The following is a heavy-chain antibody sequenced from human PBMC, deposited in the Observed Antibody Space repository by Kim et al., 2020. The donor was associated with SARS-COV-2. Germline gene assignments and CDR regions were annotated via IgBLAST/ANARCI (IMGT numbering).Heavy chain of an antibody. Sequence: SETLSLTCAVSGGSISSSNWWRWVRQPPGKGLEWIGEIYHSGSTNYNPSLKSRVTISVDKSKNQFSLKLSSVTAADTAVYYCASGYCSSTSCYIPRASWFDPWEQRTLVTVSS. J-gene: IGHJ5*02. CDR2: IYHSGST. D-gene: IGHD2-2*02. V-gene: IGHV4-4*02. CDR1: GGSISSSNW. CDR3: ASGYCSSTSCYIPRASWFDP.